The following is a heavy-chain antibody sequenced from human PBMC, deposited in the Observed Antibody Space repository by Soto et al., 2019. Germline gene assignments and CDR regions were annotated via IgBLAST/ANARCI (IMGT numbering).Heavy chain of an antibody. J-gene: IGHJ6*02. CDR1: GYSIISGYY. Sequence: PLETLSLTCAVSGYSIISGYYWGWIRQPPGKGLEWIGSIYHSGSTYYNPSLKSRVTISVDTSKNQFSLKLSSVTAADTAVYYCARDRVNLITMIDPPLGGPPAATYGMDVWGQGTTVTV. CDR3: ARDRVNLITMIDPPLGGPPAATYGMDV. D-gene: IGHD3-22*01. V-gene: IGHV4-38-2*02. CDR2: IYHSGST.